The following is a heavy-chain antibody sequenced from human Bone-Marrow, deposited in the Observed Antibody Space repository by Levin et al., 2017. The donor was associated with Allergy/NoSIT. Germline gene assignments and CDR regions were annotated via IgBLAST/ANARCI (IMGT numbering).Heavy chain of an antibody. V-gene: IGHV4-39*01. CDR3: ARPRNVERQDFDY. J-gene: IGHJ4*02. CDR2: IYDSGIT. D-gene: IGHD6-25*01. Sequence: SETLSLTCTVSGGSISNSNYYWGWIRQPPGKGLEWIGSIYDSGITYYNPSLKSRVTISVDTSKNQFSLNLKSVTAADTAVYYCARPRNVERQDFDYWGQGTLVTVSS. CDR1: GGSISNSNYY.